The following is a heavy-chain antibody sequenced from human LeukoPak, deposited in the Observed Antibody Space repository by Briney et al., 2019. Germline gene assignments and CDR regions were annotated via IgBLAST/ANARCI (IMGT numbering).Heavy chain of an antibody. V-gene: IGHV1-18*01. CDR1: GYTFTSYG. CDR3: ARVSEYYDYVWGSYRSDAFDI. Sequence: ASVKVSCKASGYTFTSYGISWVRQAPGQGLEWMGWISAYNGNTNYAQKLQGRVTMTTDTSTSTAYMELRSLRSDDTAVYYCARVSEYYDYVWGSYRSDAFDIWGQGTMVTVSS. J-gene: IGHJ3*02. CDR2: ISAYNGNT. D-gene: IGHD3-16*02.